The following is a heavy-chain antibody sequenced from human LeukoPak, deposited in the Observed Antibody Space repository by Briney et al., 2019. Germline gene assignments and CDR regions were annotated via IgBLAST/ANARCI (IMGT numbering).Heavy chain of an antibody. V-gene: IGHV4-61*02. Sequence: SETLSLTCTVSGGSISSGSYYWSWIRQPAGKGLEWIGRIYTSGSTNYNPSLKSRVTISVDTSKNQFSLKLSSVTAADTAVYYCARTHSSGWYFNWFDPWGQGTLVTVSS. D-gene: IGHD6-19*01. CDR3: ARTHSSGWYFNWFDP. CDR2: IYTSGST. J-gene: IGHJ5*02. CDR1: GGSISSGSYY.